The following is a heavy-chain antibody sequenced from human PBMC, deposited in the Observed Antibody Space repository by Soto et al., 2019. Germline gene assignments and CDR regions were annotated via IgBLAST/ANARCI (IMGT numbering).Heavy chain of an antibody. CDR3: AREGCGSGGCIENYYYYGMEV. D-gene: IGHD2-21*01. V-gene: IGHV3-21*01. CDR1: RLTFSSYI. Sequence: PGGSLRLSCAATRLTFSSYIVNWVRQAPGKGLEWVASISSSSTYIYYADSVRGRFTISRDNAENSVYLQMKSLRVEDTAVYYCAREGCGSGGCIENYYYYGMEVWGQGTTVTVSS. J-gene: IGHJ6*02. CDR2: ISSSSTYI.